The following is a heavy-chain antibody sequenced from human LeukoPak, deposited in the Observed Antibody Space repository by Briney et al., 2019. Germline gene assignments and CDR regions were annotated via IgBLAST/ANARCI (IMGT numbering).Heavy chain of an antibody. J-gene: IGHJ3*02. CDR2: IIPIFGTA. Sequence: SVKVSRKASGGTFSSYAISWVRQAPGQGLEWMGGIIPIFGTANYAQKFQGRVTITADESTSTAYMELSSLRSEDTAVYYCARRTRDHDAFDIWGQGTMVTVSS. CDR3: ARRTRDHDAFDI. V-gene: IGHV1-69*13. CDR1: GGTFSSYA. D-gene: IGHD1-14*01.